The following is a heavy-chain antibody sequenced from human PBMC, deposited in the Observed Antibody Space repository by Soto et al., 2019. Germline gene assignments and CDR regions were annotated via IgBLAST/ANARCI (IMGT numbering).Heavy chain of an antibody. CDR2: MFSGGHT. Sequence: ELQMVESGGGLIQPGGSLRLSCAASGLNVTKNFMTWVRQPPGKGLEWVSVMFSGGHTHYADSVKGRFTIFRDNSKNTVFLQMNSLSAEDTAMYYCVREKVVLEDSGYDYNGMDVWGQGTAVTVSS. J-gene: IGHJ6*02. CDR1: GLNVTKNF. CDR3: VREKVVLEDSGYDYNGMDV. V-gene: IGHV3-53*01. D-gene: IGHD2-15*01.